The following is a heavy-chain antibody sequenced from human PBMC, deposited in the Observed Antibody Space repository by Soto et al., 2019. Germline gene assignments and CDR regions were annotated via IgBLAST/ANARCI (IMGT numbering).Heavy chain of an antibody. CDR3: ARDSGWFGAFNYYYDGMDV. V-gene: IGHV4-30-4*01. J-gene: IGHJ6*02. CDR2: IFYSGTT. CDR1: AGSISSGNYY. Sequence: QVQLQESGPGLVKPSQTLSLTCTVSAGSISSGNYYWSWIRQPPGKGLEWIGYIFYSGTTYYNPSLKSRVIISVDTSNNQFSLKGNSVTAADTAVYYSARDSGWFGAFNYYYDGMDVWGQGTTVTVSS. D-gene: IGHD3-10*01.